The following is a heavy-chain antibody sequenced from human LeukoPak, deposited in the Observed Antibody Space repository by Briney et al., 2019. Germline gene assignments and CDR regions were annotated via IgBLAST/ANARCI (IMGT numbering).Heavy chain of an antibody. V-gene: IGHV4-59*01. J-gene: IGHJ4*02. CDR1: GGSISSYY. CDR3: AREAPGSSYYDYVWGNRRPVYYFDY. CDR2: IYYSGST. D-gene: IGHD3-16*01. Sequence: PSETLSLTCTVSGGSISSYYWSWIRQPPGKGLEWIGYIYYSGSTNYNPSLKSRVTISVDTSKNQFSLKLSSVTAADTAVYYCAREAPGSSYYDYVWGNRRPVYYFDYWGQGTLVTVSS.